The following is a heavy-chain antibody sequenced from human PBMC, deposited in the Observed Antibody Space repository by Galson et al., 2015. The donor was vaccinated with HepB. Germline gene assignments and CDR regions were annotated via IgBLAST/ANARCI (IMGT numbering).Heavy chain of an antibody. CDR2: INPNSGGT. Sequence: SVKVSCKASEYTFTGYYMHWVRQAPEQGLEWMGWINPNSGGTNYAQKFQGWVTMTRDTSISTAYMELSRLRSDDTAVYYCARSGGIGGGYDFVPWGPWLDGMDVWGQGTTVTVSS. V-gene: IGHV1-2*04. D-gene: IGHD5-12*01. CDR3: ARSGGIGGGYDFVPWGPWLDGMDV. CDR1: EYTFTGYY. J-gene: IGHJ6*02.